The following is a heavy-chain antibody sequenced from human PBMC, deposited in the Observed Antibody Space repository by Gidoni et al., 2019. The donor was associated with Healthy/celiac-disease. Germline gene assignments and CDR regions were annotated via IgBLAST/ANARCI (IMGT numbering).Heavy chain of an antibody. D-gene: IGHD2-15*01. CDR1: GFPFSSYA. Sequence: QVQLVESGGGVVQPGRSLRLSCAASGFPFSSYAMHWVRQAPGKGLGWVAVISYDGSNKYYADSVKGRFTISRDNSKNTLYLQMNSLRAEDTAVYYCARCCGYCSGGSCFFDYWGQGTLVTVSS. V-gene: IGHV3-30*04. CDR3: ARCCGYCSGGSCFFDY. J-gene: IGHJ4*02. CDR2: ISYDGSNK.